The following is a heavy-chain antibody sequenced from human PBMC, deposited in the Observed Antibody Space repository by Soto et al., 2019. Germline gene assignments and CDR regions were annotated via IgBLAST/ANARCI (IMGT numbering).Heavy chain of an antibody. CDR1: GFTFSNYV. CDR2: IWYDGTNE. D-gene: IGHD4-17*01. V-gene: IGHV3-33*01. CDR3: ARESKGDYANDY. J-gene: IGHJ4*02. Sequence: QVQLVESGGGVVQPGRSLRLSCTASGFTFSNYVIHWFRQAPGKGLEWVAVIWYDGTNENYVDSVKGRFTVSRDNSKNTLYLQMSSLRVEDTAVYYCARESKGDYANDYWGQGTLVTVSS.